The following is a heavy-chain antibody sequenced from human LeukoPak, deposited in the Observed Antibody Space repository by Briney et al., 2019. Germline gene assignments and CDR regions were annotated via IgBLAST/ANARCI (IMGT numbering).Heavy chain of an antibody. V-gene: IGHV4-59*01. CDR2: TYYSGST. Sequence: SETLSLTCTVSGGSISSYYWSWIRQPPGKGLEWIGYTYYSGSTNYNPSLKSRVTISVDTSKNQFSLKLSSVTAADTAVYYCARVAYCGGDCYSPYWYFDLWGRGTLVTVSS. D-gene: IGHD2-21*02. J-gene: IGHJ2*01. CDR3: ARVAYCGGDCYSPYWYFDL. CDR1: GGSISSYY.